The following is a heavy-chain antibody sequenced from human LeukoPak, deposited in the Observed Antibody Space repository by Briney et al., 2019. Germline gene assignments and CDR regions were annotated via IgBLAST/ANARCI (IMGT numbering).Heavy chain of an antibody. Sequence: PSETLSLTCTVSGGSISSYYWSWIRQPAGKGLEWIGRIYISGSGSTNYNPSLKSRVTMSVDTSKNQFSLKLSSVTAADTAVYYCATMIDGIWGQGTMVTVSS. CDR2: IYISGSGST. CDR1: GGSISSYY. V-gene: IGHV4-4*07. J-gene: IGHJ3*02. D-gene: IGHD3-16*01. CDR3: ATMIDGI.